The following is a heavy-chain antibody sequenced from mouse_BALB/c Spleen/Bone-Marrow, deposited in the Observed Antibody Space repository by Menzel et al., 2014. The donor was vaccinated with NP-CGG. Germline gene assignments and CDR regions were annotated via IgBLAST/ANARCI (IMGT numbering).Heavy chain of an antibody. D-gene: IGHD2-4*01. CDR2: IWSDGST. CDR1: GFSLTSYG. V-gene: IGHV2-6-1*01. J-gene: IGHJ3*01. Sequence: VQLQESGPGLVAPSQSLSITCTISGFSLTSYGLHWVRQPPGKGLEWLVVIWSDGSTTYNSALKSRLSISKDNSKSQVFLKMNSLQTDDTARYYCARSPSTMITGGFAYWGQGTLVTVSA. CDR3: ARSPSTMITGGFAY.